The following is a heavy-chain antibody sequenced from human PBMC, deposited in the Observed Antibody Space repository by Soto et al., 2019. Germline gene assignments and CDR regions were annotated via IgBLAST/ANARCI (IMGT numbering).Heavy chain of an antibody. CDR2: ISYDESNE. D-gene: IGHD5-12*01. V-gene: IGHV3-30-3*01. CDR1: GFTFSNYA. CDR3: ARGGRDGYIIDWYLDL. Sequence: QVQLVESGGGVVRPGRSLRLSCTASGFTFSNYAMNWVRQAPAKGLEWVAVISYDESNEYYADSVKGRFTISRDNFRNTLYLHLNSLRAEDTAVYYCARGGRDGYIIDWYLDLWGRGTLVTVSS. J-gene: IGHJ2*01.